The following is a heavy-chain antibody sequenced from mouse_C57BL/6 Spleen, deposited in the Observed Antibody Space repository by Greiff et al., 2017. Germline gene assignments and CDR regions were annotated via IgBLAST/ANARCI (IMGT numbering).Heavy chain of an antibody. CDR2: IYPRSGNT. Sequence: QVQLQQSGAELARPGASVKLSCKASGYTFTSYGISWVKQRTGQGLEWIGEIYPRSGNTYYNEKFKGKATLTADKSSSTAYMELRSLKSEDSAVYFCARSGYDYDDAMDYWGQGTSVTVSS. V-gene: IGHV1-81*01. J-gene: IGHJ4*01. D-gene: IGHD2-4*01. CDR3: ARSGYDYDDAMDY. CDR1: GYTFTSYG.